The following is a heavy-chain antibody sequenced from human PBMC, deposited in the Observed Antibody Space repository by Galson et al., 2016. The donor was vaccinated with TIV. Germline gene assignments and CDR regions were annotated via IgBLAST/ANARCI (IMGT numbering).Heavy chain of an antibody. D-gene: IGHD3-22*01. Sequence: SVKVSCKASGYTFSYYGISWVRRAPGQGLEWMGWMSAHSGNTDYARKFQGRLVMTRDTSTGTAFMELRSLTSDDTAVYYCARDRGSMTMKLVVDYYYGMDVWGQGTTVTVSS. CDR1: GYTFSYYG. CDR3: ARDRGSMTMKLVVDYYYGMDV. J-gene: IGHJ6*02. CDR2: MSAHSGNT. V-gene: IGHV1-18*04.